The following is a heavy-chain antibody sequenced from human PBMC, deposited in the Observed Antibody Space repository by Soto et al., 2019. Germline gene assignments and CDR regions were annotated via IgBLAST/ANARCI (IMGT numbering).Heavy chain of an antibody. CDR1: GFTFSGSW. J-gene: IGHJ4*02. CDR3: ARGIFGSGTANDY. CDR2: INGGGSGT. V-gene: IGHV3-74*01. Sequence: EVQLVESGGGLVQPGGSLRLSCAASGFTFSGSWMHWVRQAPGKGLVWVSRINGGGSGTSYADFVKGRFTISRDDAKNTLILQMNGLRAEDTAVYYCARGIFGSGTANDYWGQGTLVTVSS. D-gene: IGHD3-10*01.